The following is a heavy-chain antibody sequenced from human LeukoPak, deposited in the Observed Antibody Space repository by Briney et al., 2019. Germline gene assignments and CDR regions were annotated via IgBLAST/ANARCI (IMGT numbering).Heavy chain of an antibody. CDR1: GLTISDSW. CDR2: LASDENNR. J-gene: IGHJ4*02. Sequence: PGGSLRLSCAASGLTISDSWIHWVRQVPGKGLMWVSRLASDENNRIYADSVKGRFTISRDNAKNTLFLQMNSLRVEDTGLYYCARDAGWGRLDSWGQGALVTVSS. D-gene: IGHD3-16*01. V-gene: IGHV3-74*01. CDR3: ARDAGWGRLDS.